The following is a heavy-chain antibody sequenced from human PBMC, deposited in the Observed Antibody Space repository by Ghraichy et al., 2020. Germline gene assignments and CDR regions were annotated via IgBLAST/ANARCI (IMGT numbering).Heavy chain of an antibody. CDR2: INNSSNYI. D-gene: IGHD2-2*01. V-gene: IGHV3-21*01. Sequence: GGSLRLSCAASGFTFSDYSMNWVRQAPGKGLEWVSSINNSSNYIYYADSVKGRFTISRDNAKNSLYLQMNSLRAKDTAVYYCARDLPYCSSTSCYQGAFDFWGQGTLVTVSS. CDR3: ARDLPYCSSTSCYQGAFDF. CDR1: GFTFSDYS. J-gene: IGHJ4*02.